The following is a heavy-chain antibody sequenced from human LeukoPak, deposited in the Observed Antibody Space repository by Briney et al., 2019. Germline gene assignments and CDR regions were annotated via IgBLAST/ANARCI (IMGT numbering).Heavy chain of an antibody. J-gene: IGHJ4*02. CDR2: ISAYNGNT. Sequence: ASVKVSCKASGYTFTSYGISWVRQAPGQGLEWMRWISAYNGNTNYAQKLQGRVTMTTDTSTSTAYMELRSLRSDDTAVYYCARDRVVVVAATQFDYWGQGTLVTVSS. D-gene: IGHD2-15*01. CDR1: GYTFTSYG. V-gene: IGHV1-18*01. CDR3: ARDRVVVVAATQFDY.